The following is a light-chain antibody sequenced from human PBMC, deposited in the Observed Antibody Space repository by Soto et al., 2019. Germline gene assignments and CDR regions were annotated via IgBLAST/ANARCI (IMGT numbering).Light chain of an antibody. Sequence: QSVLTQPPSVSGAPGQRVTISCTGSSSNIGAGYDVHWYQQLPGTAPKLLIYGNSNRPSGVPDRFSGSKSGTSASLAITGLQAEDEADYCCHSYDSSLSGYVFGTGTKLTVL. CDR1: SSNIGAGYD. J-gene: IGLJ1*01. V-gene: IGLV1-40*01. CDR3: HSYDSSLSGYV. CDR2: GNS.